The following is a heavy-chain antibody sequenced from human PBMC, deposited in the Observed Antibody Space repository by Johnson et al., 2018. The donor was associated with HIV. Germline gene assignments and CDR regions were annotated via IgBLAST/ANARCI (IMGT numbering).Heavy chain of an antibody. CDR2: ISYDGSNK. CDR1: GFTFSSYA. CDR3: ARDPRSSSWYYYSNDAFDI. V-gene: IGHV3-30-3*01. D-gene: IGHD6-13*01. Sequence: VQLVESGGGLVQPGRSLRLSCAASGFTFSSYAMHWVRQAPGKGLEWVAVISYDGSNKYYADSVKGRFTISRDNSKNTLYLQMNSLRAEDTAVYYCARDPRSSSWYYYSNDAFDIWGQGTMVTVSS. J-gene: IGHJ3*02.